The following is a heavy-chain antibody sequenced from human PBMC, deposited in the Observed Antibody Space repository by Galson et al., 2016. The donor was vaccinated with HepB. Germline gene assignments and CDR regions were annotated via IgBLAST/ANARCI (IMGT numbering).Heavy chain of an antibody. CDR2: IKRETDGGTA. Sequence: SLRLSCAASGFTFSSYEMNWVRQAPGKGLEWVGRIKRETDGGTAVYAAPVKGRFTISRDGSKNTLHLQMDSLITEDTAVYYCATLSKGAIDFRGQGTLVTVSS. CDR3: ATLSKGAIDF. CDR1: GFTFSSYE. D-gene: IGHD5/OR15-5a*01. V-gene: IGHV3-15*01. J-gene: IGHJ4*02.